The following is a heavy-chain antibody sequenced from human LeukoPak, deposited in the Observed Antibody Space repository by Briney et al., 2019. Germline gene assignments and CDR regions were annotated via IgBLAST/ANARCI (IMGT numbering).Heavy chain of an antibody. D-gene: IGHD5-24*01. Sequence: GGSLRLSCAASGSTFNDYYMSWIRQAPGKGLEWVSCISSSGTTKYYADSVKGRFTISRDNAKKSLYLQMNSLRAEDTAVYYCARVIGLQNYFDYWGQGTLVTVSS. V-gene: IGHV3-11*04. CDR3: ARVIGLQNYFDY. J-gene: IGHJ4*02. CDR1: GSTFNDYY. CDR2: ISSSGTTK.